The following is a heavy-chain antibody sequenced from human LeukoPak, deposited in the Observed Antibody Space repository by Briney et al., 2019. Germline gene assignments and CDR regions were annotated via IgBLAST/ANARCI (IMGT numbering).Heavy chain of an antibody. J-gene: IGHJ4*02. CDR3: ARGRGYSYGRARGYYFDY. CDR1: GYTFTSYD. Sequence: GASVKVSCKASGYTFTSYDINWVRQATGQGLEWMGWMNPNSGNTGYAQKFQGRVTMTRNTSISTAYMELSSLRSEDTAVYYRARGRGYSYGRARGYYFDYWGQGTLVTVSS. D-gene: IGHD5-18*01. CDR2: MNPNSGNT. V-gene: IGHV1-8*01.